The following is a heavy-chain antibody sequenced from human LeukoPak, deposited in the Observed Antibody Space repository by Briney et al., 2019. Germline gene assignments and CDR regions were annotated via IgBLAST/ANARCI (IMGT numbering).Heavy chain of an antibody. CDR1: GGSISSCGYY. CDR2: IYYSGST. D-gene: IGHD6-13*01. Sequence: SETLSLTCTVSGGSISSCGYYWRWIRQHPGKGLEWIGYIYYSGSTYYNPSLKSRVTISVDTSKNQFSLKLSSVTAADTAVYYCARLIAAAGTDWFDPWGQGTLVTVSS. V-gene: IGHV4-31*03. J-gene: IGHJ5*02. CDR3: ARLIAAAGTDWFDP.